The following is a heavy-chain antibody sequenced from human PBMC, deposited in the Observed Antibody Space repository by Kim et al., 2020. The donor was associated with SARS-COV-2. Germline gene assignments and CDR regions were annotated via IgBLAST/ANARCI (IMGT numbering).Heavy chain of an antibody. CDR1: GYSFTGYH. V-gene: IGHV1-2*06. Sequence: ASVKVSCKASGYSFTGYHLHWVRQAPGQGLEWMGRINPHSGGTNYAEKFQGRVTMTRDTSISAAYMELTRLRSDDTAVYYCVRETATTKAVDYWGQGTLVTVSS. CDR2: INPHSGGT. D-gene: IGHD6-25*01. CDR3: VRETATTKAVDY. J-gene: IGHJ4*02.